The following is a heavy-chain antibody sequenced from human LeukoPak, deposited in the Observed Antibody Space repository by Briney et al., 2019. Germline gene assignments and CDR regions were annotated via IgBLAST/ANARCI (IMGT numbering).Heavy chain of an antibody. CDR1: GFTFSSYW. CDR3: ARTLSSSGSKWGYYYYYMDV. V-gene: IGHV3-74*01. CDR2: INSDGSST. Sequence: GGSLRLSCAASGFTFSSYWMHWVRQAPGKGLVWVSRINSDGSSTSYADSVKGRFTISRDNAKNTLYLQMNSLRAEDTAVYYCARTLSSSGSKWGYYYYYMDVWGKGTTVTVSS. J-gene: IGHJ6*03. D-gene: IGHD6-19*01.